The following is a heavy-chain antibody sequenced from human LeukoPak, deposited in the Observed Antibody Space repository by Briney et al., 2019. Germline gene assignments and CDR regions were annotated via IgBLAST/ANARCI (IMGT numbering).Heavy chain of an antibody. D-gene: IGHD3-10*02. CDR3: AELGITMIGGV. J-gene: IGHJ6*04. CDR2: ISGSGGST. Sequence: PGGSLRLSCAASGFTFSSYGMSWVRQAPGKGLEWVSGISGSGGSTYYADSAKGRFTISRDNSKDTLYLQMNSLRAEDTAVYYCAELGITMIGGVWGKGTTVTISS. CDR1: GFTFSSYG. V-gene: IGHV3-23*01.